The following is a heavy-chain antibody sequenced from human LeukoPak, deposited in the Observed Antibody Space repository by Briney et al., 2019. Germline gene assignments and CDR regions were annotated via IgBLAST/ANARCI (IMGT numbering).Heavy chain of an antibody. J-gene: IGHJ3*02. CDR3: AREDVDIAVAASGAFDI. CDR1: GFTFSSYY. Sequence: GGSLRLSCAASGFTFSSYYMHWVRQAPGKGLVWVSRIISDGSSIGYADSVKGRFTISRDTAKNTLYLQMNSLRAEGTAVYYCAREDVDIAVAASGAFDIWGQGTMVTVSS. V-gene: IGHV3-74*01. CDR2: IISDGSSI. D-gene: IGHD6-13*01.